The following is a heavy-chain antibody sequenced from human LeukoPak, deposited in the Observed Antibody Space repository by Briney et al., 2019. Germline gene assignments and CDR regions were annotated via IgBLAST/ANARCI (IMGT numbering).Heavy chain of an antibody. CDR2: IIPIFGIA. CDR1: GGTFSSYA. D-gene: IGHD3-3*01. CDR3: ARVLRKGFWRDYYYYGMDV. Sequence: SVNVSCTASGGTFSSYAISWVRQAPGQGLERMGRIIPIFGIANYAQKFQGRVTITADKSTSTAYMELSSLRSEDTAVYYCARVLRKGFWRDYYYYGMDVWGQGTTVTVSS. V-gene: IGHV1-69*04. J-gene: IGHJ6*02.